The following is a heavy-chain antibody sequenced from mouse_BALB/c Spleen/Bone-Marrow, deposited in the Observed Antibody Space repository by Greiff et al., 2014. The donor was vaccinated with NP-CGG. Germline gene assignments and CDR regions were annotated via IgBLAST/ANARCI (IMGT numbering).Heavy chain of an antibody. CDR1: GFNIKDTY. V-gene: IGHV14-3*02. CDR2: IDPANGNT. J-gene: IGHJ4*01. D-gene: IGHD4-1*01. CDR3: ARWEYYAMDY. Sequence: QLQQSGAELVKPGASVKLSCTASGFNIKDTYMHWVKQRPEQGLEWIGRIDPANGNTKYDPKFQGKATITADTSSNAAYLQLSSLTSEDTAVYYCARWEYYAMDYWGQGTSVTVSS.